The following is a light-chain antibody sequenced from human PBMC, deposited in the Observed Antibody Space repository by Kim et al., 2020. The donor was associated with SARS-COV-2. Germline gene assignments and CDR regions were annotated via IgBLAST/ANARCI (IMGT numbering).Light chain of an antibody. Sequence: AIQLAQSPSSLSASVGDRVTITCRASQGIGTSLVWYRQRPGKAPQLLMEGTSTLESGVPSGFTGSGSGTDFNLTFSSLQPEDFATYYCKQFQSFPPTFGQGTKVDIK. CDR2: GTS. CDR1: QGIGTS. CDR3: KQFQSFPPT. J-gene: IGKJ1*01. V-gene: IGKV1-13*02.